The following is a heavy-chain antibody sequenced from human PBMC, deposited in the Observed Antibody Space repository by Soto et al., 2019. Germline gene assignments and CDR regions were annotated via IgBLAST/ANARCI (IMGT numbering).Heavy chain of an antibody. CDR1: GGYIISSSYY. CDR3: ARHPPPGELTDPFDY. CDR2: IYYSGST. V-gene: IGHV4-39*01. J-gene: IGHJ4*02. Sequence: PSETLSLTCPVSGGYIISSSYYWGWIRQPPGKGLEWIGSIYYSGSTYYNPSLKSRVTISVDTSKNQFSLKLSSVTAADTAVYYCARHPPPGELTDPFDYWGQGTLVTVSS. D-gene: IGHD1-26*01.